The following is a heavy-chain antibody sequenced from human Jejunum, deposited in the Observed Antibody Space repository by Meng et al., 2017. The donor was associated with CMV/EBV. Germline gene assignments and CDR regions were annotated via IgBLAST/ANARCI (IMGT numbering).Heavy chain of an antibody. CDR1: FTFSDYY. Sequence: FTFSDYYMSWIRQAPGKGLEWVSYIGTGGSPTYYADSVKGRFTLSRDDARNSLYLQMNNLRAEDTAVYYCARDLYSREVIMDDAFDIWGQGTMVTVSS. CDR2: IGTGGSPT. D-gene: IGHD3-10*01. J-gene: IGHJ3*02. V-gene: IGHV3-11*04. CDR3: ARDLYSREVIMDDAFDI.